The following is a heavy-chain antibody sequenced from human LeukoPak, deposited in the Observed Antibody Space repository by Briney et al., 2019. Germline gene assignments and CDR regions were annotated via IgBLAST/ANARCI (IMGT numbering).Heavy chain of an antibody. CDR1: GYTSISYD. Sequence: GASVKVSCKASGYTSISYDINWVRQAPGQGLEWMGWMNPNSGNTGYAQKFQGRVTMTRSTSTSTAYMELSSLKSEDTAVYYCARSNVGARKRNDYWGQGTLVTVSS. CDR3: ARSNVGARKRNDY. CDR2: MNPNSGNT. D-gene: IGHD1-26*01. J-gene: IGHJ4*02. V-gene: IGHV1-8*01.